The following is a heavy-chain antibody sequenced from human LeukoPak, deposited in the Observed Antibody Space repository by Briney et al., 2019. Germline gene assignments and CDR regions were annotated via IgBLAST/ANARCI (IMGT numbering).Heavy chain of an antibody. CDR3: AREQFRAVLVPAAMAGGAFDI. V-gene: IGHV4-30-4*01. Sequence: KTSETLSLTCTVSGGSISSGDYYWSWIRQPPGKGLEWIGYIYYSGSTYYNPSLKSRVTISVDTSKNQFSLKLSSVTAADTAVYYCAREQFRAVLVPAAMAGGAFDIWGRGTMVTVSS. J-gene: IGHJ3*02. D-gene: IGHD2-2*01. CDR2: IYYSGST. CDR1: GGSISSGDYY.